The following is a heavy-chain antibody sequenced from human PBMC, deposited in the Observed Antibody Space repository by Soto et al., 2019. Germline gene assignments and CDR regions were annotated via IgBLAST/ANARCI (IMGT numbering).Heavy chain of an antibody. D-gene: IGHD4-17*01. CDR2: ISGSGGST. V-gene: IGHV3-23*01. J-gene: IGHJ4*02. CDR3: AKLLYADGGPFDY. CDR1: GFTFSSYA. Sequence: DVQLLESGGGLVQPGGSLRLSCAASGFTFSSYAMSWVRQAPGKGLEWVSAISGSGGSTYYADSVKGRFTISRDNSKNTVYLQMNSLRAEDTAVYYCAKLLYADGGPFDYWGQGTLVTVSS.